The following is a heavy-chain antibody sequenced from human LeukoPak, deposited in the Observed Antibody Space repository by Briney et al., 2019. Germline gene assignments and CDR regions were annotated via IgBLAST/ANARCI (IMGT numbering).Heavy chain of an antibody. V-gene: IGHV1-8*01. CDR3: ARLVLGCSSTSCYTNGWFDP. D-gene: IGHD2-2*02. J-gene: IGHJ5*02. CDR1: GYTFTSYD. Sequence: ASVTVSCKASGYTFTSYDINWVRQAPGQGLEWMGWMNPNSGNTDYAQKFQGSLTMTSNTSISTAYMELSSLRSEDTAVYYCARLVLGCSSTSCYTNGWFDPWGQGTLVTVSS. CDR2: MNPNSGNT.